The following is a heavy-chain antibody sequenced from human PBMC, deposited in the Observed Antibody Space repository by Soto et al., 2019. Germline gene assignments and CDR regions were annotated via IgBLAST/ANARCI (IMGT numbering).Heavy chain of an antibody. CDR1: GDSISSGGYY. CDR3: ARGKDEDYYYYYGMDV. J-gene: IGHJ6*02. V-gene: IGHV4-31*01. Sequence: QVHLQESGPGLVKPSQTLSLTCTVSGDSISSGGYYWSWVRQHPGKGLEWIGYIYYSGSTYYNPSLKSQVTISVDTSKNQLSLKLSSVTAADTAVYYCARGKDEDYYYYYGMDVWGQGTTVTVSS. CDR2: IYYSGST.